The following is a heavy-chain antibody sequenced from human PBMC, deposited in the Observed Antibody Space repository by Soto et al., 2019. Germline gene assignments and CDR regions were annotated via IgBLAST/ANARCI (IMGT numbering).Heavy chain of an antibody. D-gene: IGHD3-10*01. V-gene: IGHV5-51*01. CDR3: AGGGVRGVITRTRDYYGMDV. CDR1: GYSFTSYW. CDR2: IYPGDSDT. J-gene: IGHJ6*02. Sequence: PGESLKISCKGSGYSFTSYWIGWVRQMPGKGLECMGIIYPGDSDTRYSPSFQGQVTISADKSISTAYLQWSSLKASDTAMYYCAGGGVRGVITRTRDYYGMDVWGQGTTVTGSS.